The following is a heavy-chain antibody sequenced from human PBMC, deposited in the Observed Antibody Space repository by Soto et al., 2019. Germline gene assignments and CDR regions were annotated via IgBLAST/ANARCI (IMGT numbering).Heavy chain of an antibody. J-gene: IGHJ3*02. Sequence: ASVKVSCKAPGYIFTTYYIPWVRQAPGQGLEWMGLINPSGGSTSCAQKLQGRVTMTTDTSTSTAYMELRSLRSDDTAVYYCAKEIAVAGRRGAFDIWGQGTMVTVSS. CDR1: GYIFTTYY. V-gene: IGHV1-46*01. CDR2: INPSGGST. CDR3: AKEIAVAGRRGAFDI. D-gene: IGHD6-19*01.